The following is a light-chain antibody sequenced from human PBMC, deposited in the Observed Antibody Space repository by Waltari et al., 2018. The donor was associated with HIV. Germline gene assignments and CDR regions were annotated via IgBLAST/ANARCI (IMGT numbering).Light chain of an antibody. Sequence: SPGKTVTISCTGSSGRIASNYVQWYQQRPGSAPTTVIFEDNQRSSGVPDRFSGSIDSSSNSASLTISRLKTEDEADYYCQSFDGITAVFGGGTKLTVL. CDR3: QSFDGITAV. J-gene: IGLJ3*02. V-gene: IGLV6-57*02. CDR2: EDN. CDR1: SGRIASNY.